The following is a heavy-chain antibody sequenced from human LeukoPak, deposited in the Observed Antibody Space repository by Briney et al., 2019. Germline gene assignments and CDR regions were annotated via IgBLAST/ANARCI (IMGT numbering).Heavy chain of an antibody. J-gene: IGHJ3*02. Sequence: SVEVSCHASGGSFRSYTISWVRQAPGQGLEWMVRLIPILDIANYTQKFQGRVTITADKSTSTAYMELSSLRSEDTAVYYCASPRAFCSSTSCQTANGAFDIWGQGTMVTVSS. V-gene: IGHV1-69*02. CDR2: LIPILDIA. D-gene: IGHD2-2*01. CDR1: GGSFRSYT. CDR3: ASPRAFCSSTSCQTANGAFDI.